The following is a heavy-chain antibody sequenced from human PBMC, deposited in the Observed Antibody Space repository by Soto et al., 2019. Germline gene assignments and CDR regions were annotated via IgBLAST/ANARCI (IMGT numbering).Heavy chain of an antibody. D-gene: IGHD5-18*01. CDR2: IIPIFGTA. Sequence: QVQLVQSGAEVKKPGSSVKVSCKASGGTFSSYAISWVRQAPGQGLEWMGGIIPIFGTANYAQKFQGRVTITADESTSTAYMGLSSLRSEDTAVYYCASQALPGYSYGSFVDYWGQGTLVTVSS. J-gene: IGHJ4*02. CDR1: GGTFSSYA. CDR3: ASQALPGYSYGSFVDY. V-gene: IGHV1-69*01.